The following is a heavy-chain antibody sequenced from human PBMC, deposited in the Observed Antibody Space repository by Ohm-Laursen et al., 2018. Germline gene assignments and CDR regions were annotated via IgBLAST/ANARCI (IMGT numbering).Heavy chain of an antibody. V-gene: IGHV3-23*01. CDR1: GFTFSRFA. D-gene: IGHD1-26*01. Sequence: SLRLSCAASGFTFSRFAMSWVRQAPGKGLEWVSALSGSGDTKDYADSVKGRFIISRDNSKNTLYLQMNSLRVEDTALYYCAKRLWDIRSESFDFWGQGTRVTVSS. CDR3: AKRLWDIRSESFDF. CDR2: LSGSGDTK. J-gene: IGHJ4*02.